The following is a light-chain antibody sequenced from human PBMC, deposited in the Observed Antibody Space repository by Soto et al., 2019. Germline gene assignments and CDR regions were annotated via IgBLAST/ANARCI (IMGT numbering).Light chain of an antibody. J-gene: IGKJ3*01. CDR1: QGTNNY. CDR3: QKYDSDACT. V-gene: IGKV1-27*01. CDR2: AAS. Sequence: DIQMTQSPSSLSASVGDRVTVTCPARQGTNNYLAWYQHKPGEVPNLLIYAASTLHSGVPSRFGGSGSGTDFTLTISCLQPEDVATYYCQKYDSDACTFGPGTKVDIK.